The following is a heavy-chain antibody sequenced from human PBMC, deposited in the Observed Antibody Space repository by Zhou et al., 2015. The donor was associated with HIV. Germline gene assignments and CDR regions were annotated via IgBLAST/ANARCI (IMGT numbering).Heavy chain of an antibody. CDR3: ASVLTRGYCSGGSCARRVDY. Sequence: QVQLVQSGAEVKKPGSSVKVSCKASGGTFSSYAISWVRQAPGQGLEWMGGIIPIFGTANYAQKFQGRVTITADESTSTAYMELSSLRSEDTAVYYCASVLTRGYCSGGSCARRVDYWGQGTLVTVSS. J-gene: IGHJ4*02. CDR2: IIPIFGTA. V-gene: IGHV1-69*01. D-gene: IGHD2-15*01. CDR1: GGTFSSYA.